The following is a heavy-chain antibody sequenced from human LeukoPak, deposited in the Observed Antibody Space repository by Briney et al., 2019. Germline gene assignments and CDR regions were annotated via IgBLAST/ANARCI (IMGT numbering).Heavy chain of an antibody. V-gene: IGHV1-69*13. D-gene: IGHD2-15*01. Sequence: GASVKVSCKASGYTFTSYYMHWVRQAPGQGLEWMGGIIPIFGTANYAQKFQGRVTITADESTSTAYMELSSLRSEDTAVYYCASTPDIVVVVAAKYWFDPWGQGTLVTVSS. CDR1: GYTFTSYY. CDR2: IIPIFGTA. J-gene: IGHJ5*02. CDR3: ASTPDIVVVVAAKYWFDP.